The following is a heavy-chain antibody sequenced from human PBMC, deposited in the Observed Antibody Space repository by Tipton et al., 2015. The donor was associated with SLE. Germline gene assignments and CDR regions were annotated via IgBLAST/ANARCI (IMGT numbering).Heavy chain of an antibody. CDR1: GGSISSYY. CDR2: IYYSGST. V-gene: IGHV4-59*12. Sequence: TLSLTCTVPGGSISSYYWSWIRQPPGKGLEWIGYIYYSGSTNYNPSLKSRVTISVDTSKNQFSLKLSSVSAADTAVYYCVRGPKDVWGQGTTVTVSS. CDR3: VRGPKDV. J-gene: IGHJ6*02.